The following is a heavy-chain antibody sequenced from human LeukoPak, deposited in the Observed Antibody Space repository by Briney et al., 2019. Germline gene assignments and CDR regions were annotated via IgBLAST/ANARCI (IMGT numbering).Heavy chain of an antibody. CDR1: GFPFSNYE. CDR3: VKGSD. CDR2: ISSTGSST. Sequence: PGGSLRLSCSAPGFPFSNYEMHWVRQAPGKALEYVSTISSTGSSTYYAVSVQGRFAISRDNSEKMLFLQMSSLRPEDTAVYYCVKGSDWGLGTLVSVSS. V-gene: IGHV3-64D*09. D-gene: IGHD1-26*01. J-gene: IGHJ4*02.